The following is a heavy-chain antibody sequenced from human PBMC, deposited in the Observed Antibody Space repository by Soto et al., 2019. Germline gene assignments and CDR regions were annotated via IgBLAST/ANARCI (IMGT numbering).Heavy chain of an antibody. J-gene: IGHJ6*02. D-gene: IGHD3-3*01. CDR2: INHSGST. CDR3: AGVLRFLAYGMDV. V-gene: IGHV4-34*01. CDR1: GGSFSGYY. Sequence: SETLSLTCAVYGGSFSGYYWSWIRQPPGKGLEWIGEINHSGSTNYNPSLKSRVTISVDTSKNQFSLKLSSVTAADTAVYSCAGVLRFLAYGMDVWGQGTTVTVSS.